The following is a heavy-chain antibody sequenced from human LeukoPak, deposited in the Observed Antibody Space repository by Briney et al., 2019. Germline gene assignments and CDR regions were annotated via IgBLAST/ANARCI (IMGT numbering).Heavy chain of an antibody. CDR3: ARQAWKKFDY. J-gene: IGHJ4*02. Sequence: SETLSLTCTVSGGSISSYYWSWIRQPPGKGLEWIGYIYYSENTNYNPSLKSRVTMSVDTSNNQFSLGLSSVTAADTAVYYCARQAWKKFDYWGQGTLVTVSS. V-gene: IGHV4-59*08. D-gene: IGHD1-1*01. CDR2: IYYSENT. CDR1: GGSISSYY.